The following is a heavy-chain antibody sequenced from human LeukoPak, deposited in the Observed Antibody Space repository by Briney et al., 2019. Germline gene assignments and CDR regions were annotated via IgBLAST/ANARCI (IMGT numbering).Heavy chain of an antibody. J-gene: IGHJ4*02. D-gene: IGHD4-17*01. V-gene: IGHV3-7*01. CDR2: INQDGSGR. CDR1: GFTFSTYW. CDR3: ARDPDYGDPGPFWDY. Sequence: GGSLRLSCVASGFTFSTYWMSWVRQAPGKGLEWVANINQDGSGRYHVDSVKGRITISRDNAKNSLYLQMNSLRAEDTAVYYCARDPDYGDPGPFWDYWGQGTLVTVPS.